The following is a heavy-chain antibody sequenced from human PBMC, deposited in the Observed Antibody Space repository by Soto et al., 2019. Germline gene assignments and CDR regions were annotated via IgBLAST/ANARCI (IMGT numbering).Heavy chain of an antibody. Sequence: EVQLLESGGGLVQPGGSMRLSCAASGFTFSSYAMSWVRQAPGKGLEWVSAISGSGGSTYYADSVKGRFTISRDNSKNTLYLQKNSLTAEETAVYYCAKDVGVQYYDSGGVNLDYWGQGTLVTVSS. J-gene: IGHJ4*02. D-gene: IGHD3-22*01. CDR3: AKDVGVQYYDSGGVNLDY. V-gene: IGHV3-23*01. CDR1: GFTFSSYA. CDR2: ISGSGGST.